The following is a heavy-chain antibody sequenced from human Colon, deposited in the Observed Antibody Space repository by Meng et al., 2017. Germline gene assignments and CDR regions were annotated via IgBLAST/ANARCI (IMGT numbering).Heavy chain of an antibody. CDR3: ARVLPFSSGWSYFDY. D-gene: IGHD6-19*01. Sequence: QVQLQESGRGLVKPSQTLSITSTVSGGSISSGGYYWRWSRQHPGKGLEWIGYIYYSGSTYYNPSLKSLVTISVDTSKNQFSLKLSSVTAADTAVYYCARVLPFSSGWSYFDYWGQGTLVTVSS. V-gene: IGHV4-31*01. CDR2: IYYSGST. CDR1: GGSISSGGYY. J-gene: IGHJ4*02.